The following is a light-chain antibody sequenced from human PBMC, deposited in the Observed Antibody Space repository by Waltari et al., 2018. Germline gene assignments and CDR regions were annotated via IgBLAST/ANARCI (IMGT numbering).Light chain of an antibody. CDR1: QTTAGSY. Sequence: EMGLTQSQGTLSLSPGERATLSCRVSQTTAGSYLAWYQQRPGQAPRLLIYAASSRATGIPDRFSGSGSGTDFTLTISRLEPEDVAVYYCQHYGATLFTFGPGTKVDIK. CDR3: QHYGATLFT. CDR2: AAS. J-gene: IGKJ3*01. V-gene: IGKV3-20*01.